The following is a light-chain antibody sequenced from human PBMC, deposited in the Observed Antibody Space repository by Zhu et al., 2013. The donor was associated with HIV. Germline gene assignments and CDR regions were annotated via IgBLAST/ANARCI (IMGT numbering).Light chain of an antibody. CDR1: QSVSSN. J-gene: IGKJ1*01. Sequence: EIVLTQSPGTLSLSPGERATLSCRASQSVSSNLAWYQQKPGQAPRLLIYAASTRATGIPARFSGSGSETDFTLTISSLQSEDFAVYYCQQYTNWPETFGQGTKVAVK. V-gene: IGKV3-15*01. CDR3: QQYTNWPET. CDR2: AAS.